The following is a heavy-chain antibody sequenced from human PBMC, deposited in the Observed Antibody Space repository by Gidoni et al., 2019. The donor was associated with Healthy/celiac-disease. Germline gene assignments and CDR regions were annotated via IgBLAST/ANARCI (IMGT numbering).Heavy chain of an antibody. V-gene: IGHV4-34*01. Sequence: QVQLQQWGAGLLKPSETLSLTCAVYGGSVSGYYWSWIRQPPGKGLVWLGEITHRGSTNYNPSLKSRVTISVDTSKNQFSLKLSSVTAADTAVYYCARCGYYYGSGSYDPLSFDYWGQGTLVTVSS. D-gene: IGHD3-10*01. J-gene: IGHJ4*02. CDR3: ARCGYYYGSGSYDPLSFDY. CDR1: GGSVSGYY. CDR2: ITHRGST.